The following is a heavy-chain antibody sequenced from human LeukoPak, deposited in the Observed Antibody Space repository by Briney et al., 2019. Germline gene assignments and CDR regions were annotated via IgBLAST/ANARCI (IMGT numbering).Heavy chain of an antibody. CDR2: ISTRSGTYT. J-gene: IGHJ5*02. CDR1: GLTFSSYS. D-gene: IGHD3-22*01. V-gene: IGHV3-21*01. CDR3: ASSGAISMIRNNWFDP. Sequence: GGSLRLSCAASGLTFSSYSFHWVRQAPGKGLEWVSSISTRSGTYTYYADSVKGRFIISRDNAKNSLYLQMNSLRSDDTAVYYCASSGAISMIRNNWFDPWGQGTLVTVS.